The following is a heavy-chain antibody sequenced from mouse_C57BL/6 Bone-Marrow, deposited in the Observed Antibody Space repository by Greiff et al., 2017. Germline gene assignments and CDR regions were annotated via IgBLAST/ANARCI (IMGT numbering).Heavy chain of an antibody. Sequence: QVQLQQSGAELVRPGASVKLSCKASGYTFTDYYINWVKQRPGQGLEWIARIYPGSGNTYYNEKFKGKATLTAEKSSSTAYMQLSSLTSEDSAVYFCARSRIYYYGDYWGQGTTLTVSS. CDR3: ARSRIYYYGDY. V-gene: IGHV1-76*01. J-gene: IGHJ2*01. CDR1: GYTFTDYY. CDR2: IYPGSGNT. D-gene: IGHD1-1*01.